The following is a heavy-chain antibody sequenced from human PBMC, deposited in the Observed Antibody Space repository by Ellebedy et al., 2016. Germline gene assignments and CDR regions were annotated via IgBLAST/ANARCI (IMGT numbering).Heavy chain of an antibody. CDR2: VNTFSGNT. Sequence: ASVKVSCXASGYTYTTFSITWVRQLPGQGLEWIGFVNTFSGNTKFAQKFQGRVSMTTDSSTHTAYMDLRSLRSDETAMYYCAKTSGWGYGENWGQGTLVTVSS. V-gene: IGHV1-18*04. J-gene: IGHJ4*02. CDR3: AKTSGWGYGEN. CDR1: GYTYTTFS. D-gene: IGHD3-10*01.